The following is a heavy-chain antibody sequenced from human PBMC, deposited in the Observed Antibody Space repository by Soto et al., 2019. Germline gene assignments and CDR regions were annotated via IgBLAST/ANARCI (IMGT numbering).Heavy chain of an antibody. Sequence: GASVKVSCKASGYTFTSYGISWVRQAPGQGLEWMGWISAFNGNTHYAQNLQGRVTMTTDASTSTAYMELRSLRSDDTAVYYCARDRGVAPPVAGNTHYYYYMDGPGKGTTVTVSS. D-gene: IGHD6-19*01. V-gene: IGHV1-18*01. CDR3: ARDRGVAPPVAGNTHYYYYMDG. CDR2: ISAFNGNT. J-gene: IGHJ6*03. CDR1: GYTFTSYG.